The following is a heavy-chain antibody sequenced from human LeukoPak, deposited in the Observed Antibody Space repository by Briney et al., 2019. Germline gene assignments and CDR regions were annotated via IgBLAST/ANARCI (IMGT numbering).Heavy chain of an antibody. V-gene: IGHV4-59*06. J-gene: IGHJ5*02. D-gene: IGHD5-18*01. CDR1: GGSISSYY. Sequence: SETLSLTCTVSGGSISSYYWSWIRQHPGKGLEWIGYIYYSGSTYYNPSLKSRVTISVDTSKNQFSLKLSSVTAADTAVYYCAREPLDSYGLKSWFDPWGQGTLVTVSS. CDR2: IYYSGST. CDR3: AREPLDSYGLKSWFDP.